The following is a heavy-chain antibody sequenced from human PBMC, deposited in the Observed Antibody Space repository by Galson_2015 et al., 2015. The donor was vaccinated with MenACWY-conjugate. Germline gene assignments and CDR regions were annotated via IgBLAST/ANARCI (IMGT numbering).Heavy chain of an antibody. J-gene: IGHJ3*01. Sequence: SLRLSCAASGFTYSSSWMGWVRQAPGKGLDWVANIKQDGSGKYYVDSVKGRFIISRDNAQNSLFLQMDSLRAEDTAVYYCARAKEQWLSKTFELWGQGTMVTVSS. CDR2: IKQDGSGK. CDR1: GFTYSSSW. V-gene: IGHV3-7*01. CDR3: ARAKEQWLSKTFEL. D-gene: IGHD6-19*01.